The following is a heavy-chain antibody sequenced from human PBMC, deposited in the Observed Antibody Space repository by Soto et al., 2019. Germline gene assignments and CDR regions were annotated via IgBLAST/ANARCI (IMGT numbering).Heavy chain of an antibody. D-gene: IGHD5-12*01. CDR1: GYPFTSYG. J-gene: IGHJ3*02. V-gene: IGHV1-18*01. CDR2: ISAYNGNR. Sequence: QGQLLQSGDEVKTPGASVRVSCRASGYPFTSYGISWVRQAPGQGLEWVAWISAYNGNRDIAQKFQGRVTMTLETSTGTAHMELGDLTSADTAVYYCARGRIVASIQDDFEIWGQGTNVTVSS. CDR3: ARGRIVASIQDDFEI.